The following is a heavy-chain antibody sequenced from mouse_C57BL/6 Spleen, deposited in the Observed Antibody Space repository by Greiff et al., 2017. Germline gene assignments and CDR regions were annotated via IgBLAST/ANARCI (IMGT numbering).Heavy chain of an antibody. CDR1: GFTFTDYY. CDR2: IRNKANGYTT. V-gene: IGHV7-3*01. Sequence: EVQVVESGGGLVQPGGSLSLSCAASGFTFTDYYMSWVRQPPGKALEWLGFIRNKANGYTTEYSASVKGRFTISRDNSQSILYLQMNALRAEDSATYYCASLYDGYYGFAYWGQGTLVTVSA. J-gene: IGHJ3*01. D-gene: IGHD2-3*01. CDR3: ASLYDGYYGFAY.